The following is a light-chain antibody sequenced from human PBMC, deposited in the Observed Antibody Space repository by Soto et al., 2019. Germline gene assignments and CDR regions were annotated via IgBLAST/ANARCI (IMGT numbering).Light chain of an antibody. Sequence: EVVMTQSPATLSVSPGERATLSCRASHFVITNLAWYQRKPGQAPRLLIYSASTRAPGIPARFIGSGSGTEFTLTISCLQSEDSAVYYCQQFSNWPPLTFGGGTTVEIK. CDR3: QQFSNWPPLT. J-gene: IGKJ4*01. CDR1: HFVITN. CDR2: SAS. V-gene: IGKV3-15*01.